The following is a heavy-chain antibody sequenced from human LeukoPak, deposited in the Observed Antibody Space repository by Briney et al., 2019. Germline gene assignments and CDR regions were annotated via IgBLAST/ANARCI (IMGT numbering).Heavy chain of an antibody. CDR1: GFILNNYW. CDR3: LRDWDY. V-gene: IGHV3-7*01. J-gene: IGHJ4*02. Sequence: GGSLRLSRAASGFILNNYWMSWVRQAPRKGLEWVANIKIVGSEKYYVDSVKGQFTISRDTAKNSVHLQMNSLGVAVLAVYYCLRDWDYWGQGTPVTVSS. CDR2: IKIVGSEK.